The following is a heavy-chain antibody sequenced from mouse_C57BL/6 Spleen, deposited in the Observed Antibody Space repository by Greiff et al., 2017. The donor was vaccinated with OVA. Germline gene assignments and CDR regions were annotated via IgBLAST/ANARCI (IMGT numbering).Heavy chain of an antibody. V-gene: IGHV1-50*01. CDR3: AREYCCAYAG. Sequence: VQLQQPGAELVKPGASVKLSCKASGYTFTSYWMQWVKQRPGQGLEWIGEIDPSDSYTNYNQKFKGKATLTVDTSSSTAFMQLSSLTSEDSAVYYCAREYCCAYAGWGKGALVTVAA. CDR2: IDPSDSYT. D-gene: IGHD5-1*01. CDR1: GYTFTSYW. J-gene: IGHJ3*01.